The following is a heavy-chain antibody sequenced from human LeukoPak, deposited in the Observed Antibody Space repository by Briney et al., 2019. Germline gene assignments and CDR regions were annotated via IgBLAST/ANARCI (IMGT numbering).Heavy chain of an antibody. Sequence: SETLSLTCTVSGGSISSYYWSWIRQPPGKGLEWIGYIYYSGSTNYNPSLKSRVTISVDTSKNQFSLKLSSVTAADTAVYYCARGDVGATAPLVYWGQGTLVTVSS. CDR3: ARGDVGATAPLVY. CDR1: GGSISSYY. D-gene: IGHD1-26*01. CDR2: IYYSGST. V-gene: IGHV4-59*01. J-gene: IGHJ4*02.